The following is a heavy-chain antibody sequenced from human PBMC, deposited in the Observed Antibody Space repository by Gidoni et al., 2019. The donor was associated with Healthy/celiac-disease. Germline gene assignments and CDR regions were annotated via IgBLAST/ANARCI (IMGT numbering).Heavy chain of an antibody. V-gene: IGHV3-23*01. CDR3: AKDREIGGGWFDP. CDR1: GFTFSSLA. CDR2: ISGSGGST. J-gene: IGHJ5*02. D-gene: IGHD1-26*01. Sequence: EVQLLESGGGLVQPGGYLRLSGSASGFTFSSLAMSWVRQDPGKGLEWVSAISGSGGSTYYADSVKGRFTISRDNSKNTLYLQMNSLRAEDTAVYYCAKDREIGGGWFDPWGQGTLVTVSS.